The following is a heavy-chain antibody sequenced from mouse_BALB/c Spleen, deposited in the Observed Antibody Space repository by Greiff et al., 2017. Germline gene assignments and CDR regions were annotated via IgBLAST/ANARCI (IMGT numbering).Heavy chain of an antibody. CDR3: ARDGGYGLHYFDY. CDR2: ISDGGSYT. V-gene: IGHV5-4*02. J-gene: IGHJ2*01. Sequence: EVQVVESGGGLVKPGGSLKLSCAASGFTFSDYYMYWVRQTPEKRLEWVATISDGGSYTYYPDSVKGRFTISRDNAKNNLYLQMSSLKSEDTAMYYCARDGGYGLHYFDYWGQGTTLTVSS. D-gene: IGHD1-1*02. CDR1: GFTFSDYY.